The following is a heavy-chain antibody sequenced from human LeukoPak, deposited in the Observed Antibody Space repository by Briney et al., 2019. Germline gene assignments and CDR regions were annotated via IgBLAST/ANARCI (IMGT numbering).Heavy chain of an antibody. D-gene: IGHD1-1*01. CDR3: AREGTTGRNLNWFDS. CDR1: GGSISSYY. V-gene: IGHV4-59*01. Sequence: SETLSLTCTVSGGSISSYYWSWIRQPPGKGLEWIGHIHNSGNTNYNPSLKSRVTLSVDTSKNQFSLKLSSVTAADTAVYYCAREGTTGRNLNWFDSWGQGTLVTVSS. J-gene: IGHJ5*01. CDR2: IHNSGNT.